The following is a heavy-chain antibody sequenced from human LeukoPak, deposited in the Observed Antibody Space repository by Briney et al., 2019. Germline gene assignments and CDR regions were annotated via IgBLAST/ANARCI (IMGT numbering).Heavy chain of an antibody. Sequence: SETLSLTCTVSGGSISSYYWSWLRQPAGKGLEWIGRIYSSGSTNYNPSLKSRVTMSVDTSKNQFSLKLSSVTAADTAVYYCARDSTQRAFDIWGQGTMVTVSS. CDR3: ARDSTQRAFDI. CDR1: GGSISSYY. CDR2: IYSSGST. J-gene: IGHJ3*02. D-gene: IGHD6-25*01. V-gene: IGHV4-4*07.